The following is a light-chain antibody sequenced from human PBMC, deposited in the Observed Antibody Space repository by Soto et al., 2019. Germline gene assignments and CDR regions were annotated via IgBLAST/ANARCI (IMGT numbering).Light chain of an antibody. V-gene: IGLV2-23*01. CDR3: CSHAGSSFYV. CDR2: EGS. Sequence: QSALTQPASVSVSPGQSITISCTGTSSDVGSYNLVSWYQQHPGKAPKLMIYEGSTRPSGVSNRFSGSRSGNTASLTISGLQAEDEADYYCCSHAGSSFYVFGTGTKVTVL. CDR1: SSDVGSYNL. J-gene: IGLJ1*01.